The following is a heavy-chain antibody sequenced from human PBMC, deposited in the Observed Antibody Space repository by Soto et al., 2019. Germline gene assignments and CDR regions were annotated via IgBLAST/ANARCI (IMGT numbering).Heavy chain of an antibody. CDR2: IIPIFGTA. D-gene: IGHD4-17*01. CDR3: ARCGGVTTGYFDY. V-gene: IGHV1-69*12. J-gene: IGHJ4*02. CDR1: GGTFSSYA. Sequence: QVQLVQSGAEVKKPGSSVKVSCKASGGTFSSYAISWVRQAPGQGLEWMGGIIPIFGTANYAQKFQGRVTITADEPTRTAYREASSLRSESTAVYYYARCGGVTTGYFDYWGQGTLVTVSS.